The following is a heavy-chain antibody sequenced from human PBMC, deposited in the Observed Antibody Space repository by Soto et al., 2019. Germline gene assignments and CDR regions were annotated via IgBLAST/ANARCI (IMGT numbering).Heavy chain of an antibody. D-gene: IGHD6-6*01. CDR2: INHSGST. V-gene: IGHV4-34*01. CDR3: ARVIAARPPYYYYYMDV. Sequence: PSETLSLTCAVYGGSFSVYYWSWIRQPPGKGLEWIGEINHSGSTNYNPSLKSRVTISVDTSKNQFSLKLSSVTAADTAVYYCARVIAARPPYYYYYMDVWGKGTTVTVSS. CDR1: GGSFSVYY. J-gene: IGHJ6*03.